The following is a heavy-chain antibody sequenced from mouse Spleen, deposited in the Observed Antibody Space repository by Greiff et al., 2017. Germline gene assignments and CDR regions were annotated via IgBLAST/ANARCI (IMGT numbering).Heavy chain of an antibody. D-gene: IGHD1-1*01. Sequence: VKLQESGPGLVAPSQSLSITCTVSGFSLTSYGVHWVRQPPGKGLEWLVVIWSDGSTTYNSALKSRLSISKDNSKSQVFLKMNSLQTDDTAMYYCARDYYQSPYYAMDYWGQGTSVTVSS. CDR1: GFSLTSYG. J-gene: IGHJ4*01. V-gene: IGHV2-6*02. CDR2: IWSDGST. CDR3: ARDYYQSPYYAMDY.